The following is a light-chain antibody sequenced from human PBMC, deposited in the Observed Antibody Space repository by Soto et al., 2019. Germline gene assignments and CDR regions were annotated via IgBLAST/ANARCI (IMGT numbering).Light chain of an antibody. Sequence: DIQMTQSPSALSASVGDTVSISCRASQSIGEWLAWYQKRPGEAPKALMYRASSLEYDVPSRFSGSGSGAEFTLTIRSLQPDDFATYYCQQYQSYPYTFGQGTKLEI. CDR3: QQYQSYPYT. J-gene: IGKJ2*01. CDR1: QSIGEW. V-gene: IGKV1-5*03. CDR2: RAS.